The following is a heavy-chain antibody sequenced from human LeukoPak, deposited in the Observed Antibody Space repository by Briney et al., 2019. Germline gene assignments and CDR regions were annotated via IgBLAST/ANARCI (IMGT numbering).Heavy chain of an antibody. CDR2: IRSKANSYAT. D-gene: IGHD3-22*01. Sequence: GGSLRLSCAASGFTFSGSAMHWVRQASGKGLEWVGRIRSKANSYATAYAALVKGRFTISRDDSKNTAYLQMNSLKTEDTAVYYCTRHGDTYYDILGFHMDVWGKGTTVTVSS. J-gene: IGHJ6*03. CDR1: GFTFSGSA. CDR3: TRHGDTYYDILGFHMDV. V-gene: IGHV3-73*01.